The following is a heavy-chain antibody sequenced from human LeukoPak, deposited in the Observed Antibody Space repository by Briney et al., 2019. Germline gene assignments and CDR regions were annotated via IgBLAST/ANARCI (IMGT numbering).Heavy chain of an antibody. CDR1: GFTFSSYA. Sequence: GGSLRLSCAASGFTFSSYAMHWVRQAPGKGLEWVAVISYDGSNKYYADSVKGRFTISRDNSKNTLYLQMNSLRAEDTAVYYCASVDYYGSGSSILLDYWGQGTLVTVSS. CDR2: ISYDGSNK. CDR3: ASVDYYGSGSSILLDY. D-gene: IGHD3-10*01. V-gene: IGHV3-30-3*01. J-gene: IGHJ4*02.